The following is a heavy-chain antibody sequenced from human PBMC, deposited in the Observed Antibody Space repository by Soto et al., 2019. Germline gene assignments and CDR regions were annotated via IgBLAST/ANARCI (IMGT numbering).Heavy chain of an antibody. CDR3: AKYRWGATTVTSIN. V-gene: IGHV3-23*01. CDR2: ISGTSDMT. CDR1: GFTFSSYP. J-gene: IGHJ1*01. Sequence: EVQLLESGGDLVEPGGSLRLSCVGSGFTFSSYPMNWVRQAPGKGLEWVSAISGTSDMTYYANSVTGRFTISRDNSKNTLYLQVISLRVEDTAIYYCAKYRWGATTVTSINWGRGTLVTVSA. D-gene: IGHD4-4*01.